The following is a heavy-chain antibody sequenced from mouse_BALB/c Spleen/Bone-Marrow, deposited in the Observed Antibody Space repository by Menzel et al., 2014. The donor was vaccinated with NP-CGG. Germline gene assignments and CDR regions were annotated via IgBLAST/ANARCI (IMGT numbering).Heavy chain of an antibody. J-gene: IGHJ3*01. CDR1: GFSLTSYG. V-gene: IGHV2-9*02. CDR2: ILAGGST. Sequence: VMLVESGPGLVAPSQSLSITCTVSGFSLTSYGVHWVRQPPGKGLEWLGVILAGGSTNYNSALMSRLSISKDNSKSQVFLKMNSLQTEDTAMYYCASPIYYDYPLFAYWGQGTLVTVSA. D-gene: IGHD2-4*01. CDR3: ASPIYYDYPLFAY.